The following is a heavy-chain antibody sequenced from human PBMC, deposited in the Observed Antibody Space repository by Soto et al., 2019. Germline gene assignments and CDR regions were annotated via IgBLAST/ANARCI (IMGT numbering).Heavy chain of an antibody. D-gene: IGHD6-13*01. CDR3: AGRIAAAGCLDY. V-gene: IGHV4-59*01. CDR2: IYYSGST. J-gene: IGHJ4*02. CDR1: GGSISSYY. Sequence: ETLSLTCTVSGGSISSYYWSWIRQPPGKGLEWIGYIYYSGSTNYNPSLKSRVTISVDTSKNQFSLKLSSVTAADTAVYYCAGRIAAAGCLDYWGQGTLVTVSS.